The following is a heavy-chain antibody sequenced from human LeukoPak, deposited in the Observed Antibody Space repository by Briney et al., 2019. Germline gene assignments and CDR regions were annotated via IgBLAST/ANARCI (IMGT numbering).Heavy chain of an antibody. CDR1: GYTFTSYY. CDR3: ARLPLIVVVAATDVDY. Sequence: ASVKVSCKASGYTFTSYYMHWVRQAPGQGLEWMGWINPNSGSTNYAQKFQGRVTMTRDTSISTAYMELSRLRSDDTAVYYCARLPLIVVVAATDVDYWGQGTLVTVSS. V-gene: IGHV1-2*02. D-gene: IGHD2-15*01. J-gene: IGHJ4*02. CDR2: INPNSGST.